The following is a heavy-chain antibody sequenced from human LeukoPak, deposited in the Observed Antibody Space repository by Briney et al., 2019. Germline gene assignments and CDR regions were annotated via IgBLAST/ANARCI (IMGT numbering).Heavy chain of an antibody. J-gene: IGHJ6*03. CDR3: ARAPGIAEPDGYFMDV. CDR1: GYTFTSYY. V-gene: IGHV1-46*01. Sequence: ASVKVSCKASGYTFTSYYMHWVRQAPGQGLEWMGIINPSGGSTSYAQKFQGRVTMTRDMSTSTVYMELSSLRSEDTAVYYCARAPGIAEPDGYFMDVWGKGTTVTVSS. CDR2: INPSGGST. D-gene: IGHD6-13*01.